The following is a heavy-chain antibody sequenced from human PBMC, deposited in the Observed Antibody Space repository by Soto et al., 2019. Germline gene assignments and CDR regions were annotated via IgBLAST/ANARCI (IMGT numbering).Heavy chain of an antibody. CDR2: INHSGST. D-gene: IGHD3-3*01. V-gene: IGHV4-34*01. CDR1: GGSISGGGYY. J-gene: IGHJ6*02. CDR3: ARGRRTIFGVVIIGPYGMDV. Sequence: PSETLSLTCAVSGGSISGGGYYWSWIRQPPGKGLEWIGEINHSGSTNYNPSLKSRVTISVDTSKNQFSLKLSSVTAADTAVYYCARGRRTIFGVVIIGPYGMDVWGQGTTVTVSS.